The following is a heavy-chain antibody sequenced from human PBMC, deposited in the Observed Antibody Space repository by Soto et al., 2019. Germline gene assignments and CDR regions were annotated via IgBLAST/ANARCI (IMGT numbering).Heavy chain of an antibody. Sequence: TGGSLRLSCAASGFTFSSYSMNWVRQAPGKGLEWVSSISSSSSYIYYADSVKGRFTISRDNAKNSLYLQMNSLRAEDTAVYYCARGSHVEMATDYYYYYGMDVWGQGTTVTVSS. CDR2: ISSSSSYI. CDR3: ARGSHVEMATDYYYYYGMDV. V-gene: IGHV3-21*01. D-gene: IGHD5-12*01. J-gene: IGHJ6*02. CDR1: GFTFSSYS.